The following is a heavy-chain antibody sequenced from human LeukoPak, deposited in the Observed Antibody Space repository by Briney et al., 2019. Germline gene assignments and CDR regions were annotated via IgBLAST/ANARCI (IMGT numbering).Heavy chain of an antibody. CDR3: ARAYYDSSGYYPDY. CDR2: INPNSSGT. D-gene: IGHD3-22*01. J-gene: IGHJ4*01. CDR1: GYTFTVYY. Sequence: SVKVSCKASGYTFTVYYMHWVRQAARQGLKWMGQINPNSSGTNHAKKFQGTVTMTRATPISTAYRELTRLRSHDRAVYYCARAYYDSSGYYPDYWGQGTLVTVSS. V-gene: IGHV1-2*06.